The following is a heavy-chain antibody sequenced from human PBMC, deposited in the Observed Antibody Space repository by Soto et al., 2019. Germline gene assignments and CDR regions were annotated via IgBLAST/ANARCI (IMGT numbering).Heavy chain of an antibody. Sequence: PGGSLRLSCAASGFNFANFGMSWVRQAPGKGLQWVASITHNNGATYYADSVKGRFSVSRDNSRNVMYLQMKGLGVDDTAVYFCARNPRSDIFGVRNIVETWLDPCGQGSLVTVSS. CDR2: ITHNNGAT. J-gene: IGHJ5*02. CDR1: GFNFANFG. V-gene: IGHV3-23*01. D-gene: IGHD3-3*02. CDR3: ARNPRSDIFGVRNIVETWLDP.